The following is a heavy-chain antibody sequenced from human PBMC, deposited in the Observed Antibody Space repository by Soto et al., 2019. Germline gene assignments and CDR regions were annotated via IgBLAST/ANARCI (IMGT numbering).Heavy chain of an antibody. J-gene: IGHJ5*02. Sequence: EVQLVESGGGLVQPGRSLRLSCAASGFTFNDFAMHWVRQAPGKGLEWVASIDWNGANIAYAASVEGRFTISRDNVKNSLFRQMNSLRAEDTAFYFCARDSGIVAAGRFSFDPRGQGTLVTLSS. D-gene: IGHD6-13*01. CDR3: ARDSGIVAAGRFSFDP. V-gene: IGHV3-9*01. CDR2: IDWNGANI. CDR1: GFTFNDFA.